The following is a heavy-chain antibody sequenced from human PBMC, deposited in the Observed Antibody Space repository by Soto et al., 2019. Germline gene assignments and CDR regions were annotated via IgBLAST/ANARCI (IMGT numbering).Heavy chain of an antibody. CDR2: INPSGGST. CDR3: ASNLYYYDSSGYYTGY. V-gene: IGHV1-46*01. D-gene: IGHD3-22*01. CDR1: GYTFTSYY. Sequence: ASVKVSCKASGYTFTSYYMHWVRQAPGQGLEWMGIINPSGGSTSYAQKFQGRVTMTRDTSTSTVYMELSSLRSEDTAVYYCASNLYYYDSSGYYTGYWGQGTLVTVSS. J-gene: IGHJ4*02.